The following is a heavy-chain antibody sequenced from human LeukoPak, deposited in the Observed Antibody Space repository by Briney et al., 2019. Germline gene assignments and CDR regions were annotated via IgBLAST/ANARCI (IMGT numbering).Heavy chain of an antibody. V-gene: IGHV5-51*01. Sequence: GESLKISCKGSGYSFTSYWIGWVRQMPGKGLEWMGIIYPGDSDTRYSPSFQGQVTISADKSISTAYLQWSSLKASDTAMYYCARQSYCSSTSCNFMDVWGKGTTVTISS. CDR3: ARQSYCSSTSCNFMDV. J-gene: IGHJ6*03. CDR1: GYSFTSYW. D-gene: IGHD2-2*01. CDR2: IYPGDSDT.